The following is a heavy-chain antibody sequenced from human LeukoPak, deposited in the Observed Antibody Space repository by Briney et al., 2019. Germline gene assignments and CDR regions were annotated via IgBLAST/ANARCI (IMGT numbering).Heavy chain of an antibody. J-gene: IGHJ4*02. CDR3: AKGGTDCSSTSRYLTGFDY. CDR2: IRYDGTNK. D-gene: IGHD2-2*01. Sequence: GGSLRLSCAASGFTFSSYGMHWVRQAPGKGLEWVAFIRYDGTNKYYADSVKGRFTISRDNSKNTLYLQMNSLRAEDTAVYYCAKGGTDCSSTSRYLTGFDYWGQGTLVTVSS. V-gene: IGHV3-30*02. CDR1: GFTFSSYG.